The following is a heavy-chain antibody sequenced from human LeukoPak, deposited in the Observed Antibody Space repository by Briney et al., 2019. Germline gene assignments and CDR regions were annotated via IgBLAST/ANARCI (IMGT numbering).Heavy chain of an antibody. CDR1: GGSISSYY. V-gene: IGHV4-59*01. J-gene: IGHJ5*02. CDR2: IYYSGST. D-gene: IGHD3-10*01. CDR3: ARGGYVLLWFGESDNWFDP. Sequence: SETLSLTCTVSGGSISSYYWSWIRQPPGKGLEWIGYIYYSGSTNYNPSLKSRVTISVDTSKNQFSLKLSSVTAADMAVYYCARGGYVLLWFGESDNWFDPWGQGTLVTVSS.